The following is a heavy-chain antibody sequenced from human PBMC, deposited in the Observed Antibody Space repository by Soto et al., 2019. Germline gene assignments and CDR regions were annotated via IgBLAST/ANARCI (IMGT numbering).Heavy chain of an antibody. CDR1: GGSISSGGYY. CDR2: IYYSGST. J-gene: IGHJ6*02. V-gene: IGHV4-31*03. Sequence: SETLSLTCTVSGGSISSGGYYWSWIRQHPGKGLEWIGYIYYSGSTYYNPSLKSRVTISVDTPKNQFSLKLSSVTAADTAVYYCARGRYYDFWSGTRYYGSGVYGMDVWGQGTTVTVSS. CDR3: ARGRYYDFWSGTRYYGSGVYGMDV. D-gene: IGHD3-3*01.